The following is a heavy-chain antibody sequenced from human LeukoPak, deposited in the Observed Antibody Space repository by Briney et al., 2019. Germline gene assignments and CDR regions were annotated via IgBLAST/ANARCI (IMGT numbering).Heavy chain of an antibody. CDR2: INHSGST. CDR1: GGSFSGYY. J-gene: IGHJ4*02. V-gene: IGHV4-34*01. CDR3: ARGRGGTAMAAE. D-gene: IGHD5-18*01. Sequence: PSETLSLTCGVYGGSFSGYYWSWIRQPPGKGLEWIGEINHSGSTNYNPSLKSRVTISVDTSKHQFSLKVISVTAADTALYYCARGRGGTAMAAEWGQGTLVTVSS.